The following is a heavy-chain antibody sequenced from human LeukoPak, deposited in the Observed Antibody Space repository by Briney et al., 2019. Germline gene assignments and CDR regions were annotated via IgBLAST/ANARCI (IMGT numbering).Heavy chain of an antibody. CDR3: ARHIDYGDYTPDYYYYYGMDV. V-gene: IGHV4-59*08. CDR1: GGSIGSYY. Sequence: PSETPSLTCTVSGGSIGSYYWGWIRQPPGKGLEWIGYIYYSGSTNYNPSLKSRVTISVDTSKNQFSLKLSSVTAADTAVYYCARHIDYGDYTPDYYYYYGMDVWGQGTTVTVSS. J-gene: IGHJ6*02. CDR2: IYYSGST. D-gene: IGHD4-17*01.